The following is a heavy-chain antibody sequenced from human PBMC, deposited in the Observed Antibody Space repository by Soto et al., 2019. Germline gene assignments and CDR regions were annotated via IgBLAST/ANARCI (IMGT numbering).Heavy chain of an antibody. V-gene: IGHV5-51*01. CDR1: GYSFTSYW. Sequence: GASLKISCKGSGYSFTSYWIGWVRQMPGKGLEWMGIIYPGDSDTRYSPSFQGQVTISADKSISTAYLQWSSLKASDTAMYYCARRGGGHRFSYYYGMDVWGQGTTVTVSS. CDR2: IYPGDSDT. D-gene: IGHD3-16*01. CDR3: ARRGGGHRFSYYYGMDV. J-gene: IGHJ6*02.